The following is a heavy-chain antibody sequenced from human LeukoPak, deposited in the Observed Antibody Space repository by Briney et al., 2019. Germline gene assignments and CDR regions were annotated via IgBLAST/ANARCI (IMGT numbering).Heavy chain of an antibody. CDR2: ISSSSSYI. J-gene: IGHJ3*02. D-gene: IGHD2-2*01. V-gene: IGHV3-21*01. Sequence: GGSLRLSCAASGFTFSSYSMNWVRQAPGKGLEWVSSISSSSSYIYYADSVKGRFTISRDNAKNSLYRLMNSLRAEDTAVYYCARDRGRPAANDAFDIWGQGTMVTVSS. CDR1: GFTFSSYS. CDR3: ARDRGRPAANDAFDI.